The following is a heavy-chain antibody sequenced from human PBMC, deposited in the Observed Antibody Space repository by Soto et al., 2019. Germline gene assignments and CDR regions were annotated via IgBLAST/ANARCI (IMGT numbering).Heavy chain of an antibody. CDR2: LSYDGNNK. Sequence: GGALRISCAASGFSFSHYAIHCGRPAPGKGLEWVAVLSYDGNNKHYADSVKGRFTISRDNSKNTLFLQMNSLRAEDTAVYYCARGPIGDAAMVTNYFDYWGQGTLVTVSS. V-gene: IGHV3-30-3*01. CDR3: ARGPIGDAAMVTNYFDY. J-gene: IGHJ4*02. D-gene: IGHD5-18*01. CDR1: GFSFSHYA.